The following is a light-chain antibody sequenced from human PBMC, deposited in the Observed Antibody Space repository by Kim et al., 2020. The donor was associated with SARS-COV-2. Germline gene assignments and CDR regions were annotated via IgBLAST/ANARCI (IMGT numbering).Light chain of an antibody. CDR2: YND. CDR3: ETWDDSVNGWV. J-gene: IGLJ3*02. CDR1: SSNIGNNA. Sequence: QSVLTQPPSVSEAPRQRVIISCSGNSSNIGNNAVNWYQQFPGKAPKLLIYYNDLLSSGVSDRFSGSKSGTSASLAISGLQSEDEADYYCETWDDSVNGWVFGGGTQLTVL. V-gene: IGLV1-36*01.